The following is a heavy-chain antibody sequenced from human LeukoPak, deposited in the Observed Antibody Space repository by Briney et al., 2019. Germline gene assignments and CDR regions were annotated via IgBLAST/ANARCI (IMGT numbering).Heavy chain of an antibody. CDR2: INPNSGGT. D-gene: IGHD6-19*01. CDR1: GYTFTGYY. V-gene: IGHV1-2*02. CDR3: AKDKGTGSGWYGLDY. J-gene: IGHJ4*02. Sequence: ALVKVSCKASGYTFTGYYMHWVRQAPGQGLEWMGWINPNSGGTNYAQKFQGRVTMTRDTSISTVYMELSSLRSEDTAVYYCAKDKGTGSGWYGLDYWGQGILVTVSS.